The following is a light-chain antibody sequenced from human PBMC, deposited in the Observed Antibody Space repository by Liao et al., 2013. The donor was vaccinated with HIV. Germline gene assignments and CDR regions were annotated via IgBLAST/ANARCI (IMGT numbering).Light chain of an antibody. Sequence: YELTQAPSVSVSPGQTARITCSGGVLGNKYVSWYQHKPGQSPVLVISQDSKRPSGIPERFSGSTSENTATLTISGTQSLDEADYFCQVWDRSADVMFGGGTKLTV. J-gene: IGLJ3*02. CDR1: VLGNKY. CDR2: QDS. V-gene: IGLV3-1*01. CDR3: QVWDRSADVM.